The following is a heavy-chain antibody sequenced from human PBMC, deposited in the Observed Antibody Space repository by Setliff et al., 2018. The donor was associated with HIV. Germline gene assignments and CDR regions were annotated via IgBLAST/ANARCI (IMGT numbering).Heavy chain of an antibody. CDR3: ARLSCSSNSCPFDY. Sequence: PSETLSLTCTVSGGSLSTSSFYWGWIRQPPGKGLQWIGSIYFSGSTYYNPSLKSRVTISVDTSKNQCSLKVISMTAADTAVYYCARLSCSSNSCPFDYWVQGTLVTVSS. D-gene: IGHD2-2*01. J-gene: IGHJ4*02. CDR2: IYFSGST. CDR1: GGSLSTSSFY. V-gene: IGHV4-39*07.